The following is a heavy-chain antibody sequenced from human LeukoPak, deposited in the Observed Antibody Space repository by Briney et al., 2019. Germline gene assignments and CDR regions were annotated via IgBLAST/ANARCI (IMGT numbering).Heavy chain of an antibody. D-gene: IGHD2-2*01. CDR3: ARDPQDIVVVPAARADYYYYYMDV. J-gene: IGHJ6*03. CDR1: GFTFTSSA. Sequence: SVKVSCKASGFTFTSSAVQWVRQARGQRLEWIGWIVVGSGNTNYAQKFQGRVTMTRDTSISTAYMELSRLRSDDTAVYYCARDPQDIVVVPAARADYYYYYMDVWGKGTTVTVSS. V-gene: IGHV1-58*01. CDR2: IVVGSGNT.